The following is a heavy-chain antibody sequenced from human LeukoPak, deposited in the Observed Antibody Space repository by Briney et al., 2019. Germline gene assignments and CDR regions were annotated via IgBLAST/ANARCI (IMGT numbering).Heavy chain of an antibody. CDR2: INPSGGST. CDR1: GYTFTSYY. D-gene: IGHD4-23*01. CDR3: ARAEGGGNSPYYYYGMDV. J-gene: IGHJ6*02. V-gene: IGHV1-46*01. Sequence: GASVKVSCKASGYTFTSYYMHWVRQAPGQGLEWMGIINPSGGSTSYAQKFQGRVTMTRDTSTSTVYMELSSLRSEDTAVYYCARAEGGGNSPYYYYGMDVWGQGTTVTVPS.